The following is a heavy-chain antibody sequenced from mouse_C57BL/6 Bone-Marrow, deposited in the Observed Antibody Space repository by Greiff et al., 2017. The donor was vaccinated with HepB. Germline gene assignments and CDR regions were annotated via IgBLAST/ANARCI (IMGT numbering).Heavy chain of an antibody. Sequence: EVQLQQSGTVLARPGASVKMSCKTSGYTFTSYWMHWVKQRPGQGLEWIGAIYPGNSDTSYNQKFKGKAKLTAVTSASTAYMELSSLTNEDSAVYYCTRGIITTDAMDYWGQGTSVTVSS. CDR1: GYTFTSYW. CDR3: TRGIITTDAMDY. J-gene: IGHJ4*01. CDR2: IYPGNSDT. D-gene: IGHD1-1*01. V-gene: IGHV1-5*01.